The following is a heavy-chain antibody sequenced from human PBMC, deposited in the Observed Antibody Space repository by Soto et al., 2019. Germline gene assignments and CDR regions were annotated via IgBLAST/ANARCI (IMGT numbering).Heavy chain of an antibody. Sequence: TLSLTCAVSGGSISSGGYSWSWIRQPPGKGLEWLALIDWDDDKYYSTSLKTRLTISKDTSKNQVVLTMTNMDPVDTATYYCARRGRTPPGSYYSGMDFWGQGTRAPV. J-gene: IGHJ6*02. CDR1: GGSISSGGYS. V-gene: IGHV2-70*01. D-gene: IGHD3-16*01. CDR2: IDWDDDK. CDR3: ARRGRTPPGSYYSGMDF.